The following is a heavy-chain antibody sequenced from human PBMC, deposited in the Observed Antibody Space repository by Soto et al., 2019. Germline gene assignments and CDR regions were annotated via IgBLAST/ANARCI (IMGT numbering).Heavy chain of an antibody. CDR2: ISAYNGNT. CDR3: ARGPQTTVVTGYFQH. CDR1: GYTFTSYG. J-gene: IGHJ1*01. V-gene: IGHV1-18*04. D-gene: IGHD4-17*01. Sequence: ASVKVSCKASGYTFTSYGISWVRQAPGQGLEWMGWISAYNGNTNYAQKLQGRVTMTTDTSTSTAYMELRSLRSDDTAVYYCARGPQTTVVTGYFQHWGQGTLVTVSS.